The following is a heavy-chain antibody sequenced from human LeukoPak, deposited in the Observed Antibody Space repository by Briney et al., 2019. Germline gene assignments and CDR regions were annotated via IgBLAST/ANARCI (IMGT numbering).Heavy chain of an antibody. V-gene: IGHV4-59*08. Sequence: PSETLSLTCTVSGGSISSYYWSWIRQPPGKGLEWIGYIYYSGSTNYNPSLKSRVTISVDTSKNQFSLKLSSVTAADTAVYYCARLSLGSGWATEYFQHWGQGTLVTVSS. CDR2: IYYSGST. CDR3: ARLSLGSGWATEYFQH. D-gene: IGHD6-19*01. CDR1: GGSISSYY. J-gene: IGHJ1*01.